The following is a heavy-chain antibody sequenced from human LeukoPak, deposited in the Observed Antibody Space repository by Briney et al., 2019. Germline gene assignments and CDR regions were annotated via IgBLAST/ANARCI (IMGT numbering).Heavy chain of an antibody. CDR3: ARRYSSSWYVGFFDP. D-gene: IGHD6-13*01. CDR1: GASIRNYY. J-gene: IGHJ5*02. CDR2: IYYSGST. Sequence: SETLSLTCTVSGASIRNYYWSWIRQSPGKGLEWIGYIYYSGSTNYNPSLESRVAMSVDTSKNQFSLRLSFVTAADTAIYYCARRYSSSWYVGFFDPWGQGTLVTVSS. V-gene: IGHV4-59*08.